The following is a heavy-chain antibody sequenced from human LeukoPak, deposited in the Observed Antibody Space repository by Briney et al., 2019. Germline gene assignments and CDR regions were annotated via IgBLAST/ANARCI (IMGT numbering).Heavy chain of an antibody. D-gene: IGHD6-13*01. Sequence: GGSLRLSCAASGFTFSSYAMHWVRQAPGKGLEWVAVVSYDGSIKYYADSVKGRFTISRDNSKNTLYLQMNSLRAEDTAVYYCAKDVFSSWYFDYWGQGTLVTVSS. CDR2: VSYDGSIK. V-gene: IGHV3-30*04. CDR3: AKDVFSSWYFDY. CDR1: GFTFSSYA. J-gene: IGHJ4*02.